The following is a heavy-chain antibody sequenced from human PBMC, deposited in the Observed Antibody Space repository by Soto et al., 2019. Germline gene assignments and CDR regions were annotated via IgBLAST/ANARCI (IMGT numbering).Heavy chain of an antibody. J-gene: IGHJ2*01. CDR2: ISYDGSNK. CDR3: ARSGANWYFDL. D-gene: IGHD3-10*01. Sequence: QVQLVESGGGVVQPGRSLRLSCAASGFTFSSYAMHWVRQAPGKGLEWVAVISYDGSNKYYADSVKGRFTISRDNSKNTLYLEMNSLRAEDTVVYYCARSGANWYFDLWGRGTLVTVSS. CDR1: GFTFSSYA. V-gene: IGHV3-30-3*01.